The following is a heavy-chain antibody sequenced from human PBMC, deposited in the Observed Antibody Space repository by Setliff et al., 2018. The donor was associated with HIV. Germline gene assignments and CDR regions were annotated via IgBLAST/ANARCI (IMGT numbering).Heavy chain of an antibody. CDR1: DDPISSYY. CDR3: ARHVGISIGGTRGDFDC. CDR2: MHHSGST. Sequence: PSETLSLTCYVTDDPISSYYWSWVRQPAGKGLEWIGTMHHSGSTNYNPSLKSRATISVDTSKNQFSLRLSSVTAADTAMYYCARHVGISIGGTRGDFDCWGQGTLVTVSS. J-gene: IGHJ4*02. D-gene: IGHD6-13*01. V-gene: IGHV4-59*08.